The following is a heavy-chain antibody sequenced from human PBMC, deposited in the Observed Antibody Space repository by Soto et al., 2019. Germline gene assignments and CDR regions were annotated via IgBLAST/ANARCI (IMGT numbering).Heavy chain of an antibody. D-gene: IGHD3-22*01. CDR3: ARAGQYYDASGYAN. Sequence: QVKLVQSGTEVKKPGASIKVSCKASGYSFATSGMSWVRQAPGQGLEWMGWISAYNGNTNYDQNLQDRVTMTTDTSTNTAYLEVRNLRSDDMAVYYCARAGQYYDASGYANWGQGTLVTVSS. CDR1: GYSFATSG. V-gene: IGHV1-18*03. J-gene: IGHJ4*02. CDR2: ISAYNGNT.